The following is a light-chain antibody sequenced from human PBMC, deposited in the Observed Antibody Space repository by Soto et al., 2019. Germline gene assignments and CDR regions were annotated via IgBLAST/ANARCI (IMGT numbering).Light chain of an antibody. V-gene: IGKV1-39*01. J-gene: IGKJ2*01. Sequence: DIQMTQSPSSLSASVGDRVTITCRASQSISSNLNWYQQKPGKAHKLLIYAASSLQSGAPSRFSGSGSGTDFTLTISSLQLKDFATYYCQQSYSTPYTFGQGTKLEIK. CDR3: QQSYSTPYT. CDR2: AAS. CDR1: QSISSN.